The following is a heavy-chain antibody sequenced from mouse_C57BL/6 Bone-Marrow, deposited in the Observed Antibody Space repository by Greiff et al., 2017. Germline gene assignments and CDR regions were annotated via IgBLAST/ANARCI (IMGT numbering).Heavy chain of an antibody. J-gene: IGHJ1*03. CDR2: IWRGGST. Sequence: QVQLQQSGPGLVQPSQSLSITCTVSGFSLTSYGVHWVRQSPGKGLEWLGVIWRGGSTDYNAAFMSRLSITKENSKSQVFCKMNSLQADDTAIYYCAKNGGAWYFDVWGTGTTVTVSS. CDR3: AKNGGAWYFDV. V-gene: IGHV2-5*01. CDR1: GFSLTSYG. D-gene: IGHD1-1*02.